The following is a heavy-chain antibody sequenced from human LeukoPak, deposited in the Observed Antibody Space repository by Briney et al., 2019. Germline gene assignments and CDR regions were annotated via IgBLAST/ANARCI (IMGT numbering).Heavy chain of an antibody. CDR2: IRYDGSNK. Sequence: AGGSLRLSCAASGFTFSSYGMHWVRQAPGKGLEWVAFIRYDGSNKYYADSVEGRFTISRDNSKNTLYLQMNSLRAEDTAVYYCAKDSFRYDSLDYWGQGTLVTVSS. V-gene: IGHV3-30*02. D-gene: IGHD3-22*01. CDR1: GFTFSSYG. J-gene: IGHJ4*02. CDR3: AKDSFRYDSLDY.